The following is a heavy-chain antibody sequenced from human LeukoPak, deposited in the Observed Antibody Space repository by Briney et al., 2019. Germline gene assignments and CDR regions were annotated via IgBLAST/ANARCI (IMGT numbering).Heavy chain of an antibody. V-gene: IGHV4-4*07. Sequence: SETLSLTCIVSGASISDYYWSWIRQPAGKGLEWIGRIDTSGSTNYKPSLKSRLTISVDTSKRQFSLRLTSVTAADTAVYYCARRCSTYDYVWGSYRFISWFDPWGQGTLVTVSS. CDR1: GASISDYY. J-gene: IGHJ5*02. CDR3: ARRCSTYDYVWGSYRFISWFDP. D-gene: IGHD3-16*02. CDR2: IDTSGST.